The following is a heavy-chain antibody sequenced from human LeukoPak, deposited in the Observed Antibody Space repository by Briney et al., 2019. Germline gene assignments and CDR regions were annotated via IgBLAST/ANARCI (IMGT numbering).Heavy chain of an antibody. D-gene: IGHD3-10*01. J-gene: IGHJ4*02. Sequence: GESLKISCAASGFTVSSNYMTWVRQAPGKGLEWVSVIYSDGTTYYADSVKGRFNVSRDNSKNTVYLQMKSLRVEDTAVYHCVRGLGYGSGPVDYWGQGTLVTVSS. V-gene: IGHV3-53*01. CDR3: VRGLGYGSGPVDY. CDR2: IYSDGTT. CDR1: GFTVSSNY.